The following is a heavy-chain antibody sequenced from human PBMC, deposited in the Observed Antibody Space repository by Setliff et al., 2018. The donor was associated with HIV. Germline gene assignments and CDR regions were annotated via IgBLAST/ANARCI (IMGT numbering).Heavy chain of an antibody. CDR3: ASEAWTSYRSSSGYYYYYMDV. CDR1: GDSVSSASYY. V-gene: IGHV4-61*01. D-gene: IGHD6-6*01. CDR2: IYYSGTT. Sequence: KPSETLSLTCTVSGDSVSSASYYWSWIRQPPGKGLEWIGYIYYSGTTKYNPSLKSRVTISVDTSKNQFSLKLSSVTAADTAVYYCASEAWTSYRSSSGYYYYYMDVWGKGTTVTSP. J-gene: IGHJ6*03.